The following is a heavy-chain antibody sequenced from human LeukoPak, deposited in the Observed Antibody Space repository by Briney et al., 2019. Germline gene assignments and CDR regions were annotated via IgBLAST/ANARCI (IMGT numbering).Heavy chain of an antibody. V-gene: IGHV4-39*07. CDR1: GGSISSGSYY. J-gene: IGHJ4*02. D-gene: IGHD3-16*02. CDR2: INHSGST. Sequence: SQTLSLTCTVSGGSISSGSYYWRWIRQPPGKGLEWIGEINHSGSTNYNPSLKSRVTISVDTSKNQFSLKLSSVTAADTAVYYCARGLYDYVWGSYRLAYFDYWGQGTLVTVSS. CDR3: ARGLYDYVWGSYRLAYFDY.